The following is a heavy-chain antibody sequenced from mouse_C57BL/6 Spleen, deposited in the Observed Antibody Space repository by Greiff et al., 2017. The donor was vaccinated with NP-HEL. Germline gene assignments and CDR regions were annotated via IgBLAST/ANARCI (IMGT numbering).Heavy chain of an antibody. CDR3: ARPWGSSYVGAMDY. CDR1: GYAFSSSW. V-gene: IGHV1-82*01. Sequence: VQLQESGPELVKPGASVKISCKASGYAFSSSWMNWVKQRPGKGLEWIGRIYPGDGDTNYNGKFKGKATLTADKSSSTAYMQLSSLTSEDSAVYFCARPWGSSYVGAMDYWGQGTSVTVSS. D-gene: IGHD1-1*01. J-gene: IGHJ4*01. CDR2: IYPGDGDT.